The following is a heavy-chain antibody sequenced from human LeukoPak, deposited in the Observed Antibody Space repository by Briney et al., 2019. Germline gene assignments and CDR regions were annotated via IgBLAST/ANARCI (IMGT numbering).Heavy chain of an antibody. CDR2: ISGDSNTI. D-gene: IGHD2-8*01. V-gene: IGHV3-48*02. CDR3: AREGCTMTTCRRAGGHLDV. Sequence: GGSLRLPCAASGFTFNAYHMNWVRQAPGKGLEWISYISGDSNTIYYADSVRGRFTISRDNAKNSLYLQMNSLRDEDTAMYYCAREGCTMTTCRRAGGHLDVWGQGTTVTVSS. J-gene: IGHJ6*02. CDR1: GFTFNAYH.